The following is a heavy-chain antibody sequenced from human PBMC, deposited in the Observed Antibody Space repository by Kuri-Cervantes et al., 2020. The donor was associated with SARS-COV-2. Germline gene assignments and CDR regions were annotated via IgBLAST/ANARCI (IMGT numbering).Heavy chain of an antibody. D-gene: IGHD4-17*01. CDR1: GFTFSIYA. CDR3: ARGFPPSLRYYFDY. Sequence: ESLKISCTASGFTFSIYAMTWVRRSPGKGLEWIGEINHSGSTNYNPSLKSRVTISVDTSKNQFSLKLSSVTAADTAVYYCARGFPPSLRYYFDYWGQGTLVTVSS. J-gene: IGHJ4*02. V-gene: IGHV4-34*01. CDR2: INHSGST.